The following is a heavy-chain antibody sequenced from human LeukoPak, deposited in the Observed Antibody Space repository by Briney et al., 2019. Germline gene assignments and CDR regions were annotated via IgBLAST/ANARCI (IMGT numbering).Heavy chain of an antibody. CDR3: ARALGRLWFGELNDY. D-gene: IGHD3-10*01. CDR1: GFTFSSYS. V-gene: IGHV3-48*04. CDR2: ISSSSSTI. Sequence: GGSLRLSCAASGFTFSSYSMNWVRQAPGKGLEWVSYISSSSSTIYYADSVKGRFTISRDNAKNSLYLQMNSLRAEDTAAYYCARALGRLWFGELNDYWGQGTLVTVSS. J-gene: IGHJ4*02.